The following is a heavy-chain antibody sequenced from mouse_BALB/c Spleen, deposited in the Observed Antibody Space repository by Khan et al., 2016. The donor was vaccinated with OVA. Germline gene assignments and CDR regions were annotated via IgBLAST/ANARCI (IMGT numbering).Heavy chain of an antibody. D-gene: IGHD1-1*01. V-gene: IGHV1-7*01. J-gene: IGHJ3*01. CDR2: VNPSTGYT. Sequence: VQLQQSGAELAKPGASVKMSCKASGYTFTNYWMHWVKQRPGQGLEWIGYVNPSTGYTEYNQKFKDKATLTADKSSSTAHMQLSSLTSEDSAVYYCVNHGSSSAWFTYWGQGTLVTVSA. CDR1: GYTFTNYW. CDR3: VNHGSSSAWFTY.